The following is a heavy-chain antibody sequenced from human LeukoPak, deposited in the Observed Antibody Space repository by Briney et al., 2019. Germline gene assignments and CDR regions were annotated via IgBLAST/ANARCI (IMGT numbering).Heavy chain of an antibody. CDR1: GSSISSGYY. V-gene: IGHV4-38-2*02. D-gene: IGHD2-2*01. CDR2: IYHSGST. J-gene: IGHJ5*02. CDR3: ASQRYCTSTSCSPMFDP. Sequence: SETLSLTCTVSGSSISSGYYWGWIRQPPGKGLEWIGSIYHSGSTYSNPSLRSRVTISVDTSKNQFSLKLSSVTAADTAVYYCASQRYCTSTSCSPMFDPWGQGTLVTVSS.